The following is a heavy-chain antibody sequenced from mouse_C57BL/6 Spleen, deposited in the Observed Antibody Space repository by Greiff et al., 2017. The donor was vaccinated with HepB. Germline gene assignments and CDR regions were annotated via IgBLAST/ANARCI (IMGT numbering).Heavy chain of an antibody. D-gene: IGHD1-1*01. Sequence: EVKVVESGGGLVKPGGSLKLSCAASGFTFSSYAMSWVRQTPEKRLEWVATISDGGSYTYYPDNVKGRFTISRDNAKNNLYLQMSHLKSEDTAMYYCAREAYYYGSGGYFDYWGLGTTLTVSS. CDR3: AREAYYYGSGGYFDY. CDR2: ISDGGSYT. V-gene: IGHV5-4*01. CDR1: GFTFSSYA. J-gene: IGHJ2*01.